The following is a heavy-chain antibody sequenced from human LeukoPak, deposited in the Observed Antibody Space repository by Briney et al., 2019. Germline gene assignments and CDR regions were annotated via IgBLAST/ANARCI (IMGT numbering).Heavy chain of an antibody. D-gene: IGHD3-22*01. J-gene: IGHJ3*02. CDR1: GGSISSGGYS. CDR2: IYHSGST. CDR3: ARALGKTYYYDSSGYPGAFDI. V-gene: IGHV4-30-2*01. Sequence: SETLSLTCAVSGGSISSGGYSWSWIRQPPGKGLEWIGYIYHSGSTYYNPSLKSRVTISVDRSKNQFSLKLSSVTAADTAVYYCARALGKTYYYDSSGYPGAFDIWGQGTMVTVSS.